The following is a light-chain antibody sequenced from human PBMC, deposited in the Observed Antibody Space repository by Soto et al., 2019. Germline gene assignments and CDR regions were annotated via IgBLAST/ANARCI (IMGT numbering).Light chain of an antibody. CDR1: FSNIGDNA. CDR3: AAWDDSLNAL. Sequence: VLTQPPSLSATPGQRVNISCSGSFSNIGDNAVNWYQQLPGAAPKLLIYLNDQRPSGVPDRFPGSKSGTSAFLAISGLQSEDEADYYCAAWDDSLNALFGTGTKVTVL. CDR2: LND. V-gene: IGLV1-44*01. J-gene: IGLJ1*01.